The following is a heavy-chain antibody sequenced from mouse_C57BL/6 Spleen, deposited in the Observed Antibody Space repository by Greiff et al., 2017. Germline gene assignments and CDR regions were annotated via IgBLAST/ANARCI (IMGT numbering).Heavy chain of an antibody. CDR2: IYPGDGDT. Sequence: VQLQQSGPELVKPGASVKISCKASGYAFSSSWMNWVKQRPGKGLEWIGRIYPGDGDTKYNGKFKGKATMTANKSSSTAYMQLSSLTSEDSAVYFCYYYGSSYYFDYWGQGTTLTVSS. CDR1: GYAFSSSW. CDR3: YYYGSSYYFDY. D-gene: IGHD1-1*01. J-gene: IGHJ2*01. V-gene: IGHV1-82*01.